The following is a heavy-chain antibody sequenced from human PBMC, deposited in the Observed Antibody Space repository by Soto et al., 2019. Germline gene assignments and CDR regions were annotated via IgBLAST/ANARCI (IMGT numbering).Heavy chain of an antibody. CDR1: GGTFSSYA. J-gene: IGHJ3*02. D-gene: IGHD2-15*01. V-gene: IGHV1-69*06. CDR3: ARRSGGRFDDACDI. CDR2: IIPIVGTA. Sequence: QVQLVQSGAEVKKPGSSVKVSCKASGGTFSSYAISWVRQAPGQGLEWLGGIIPIVGTANYAQKFQGRVTITADKATSKVYRELSSLIAEDTAVYYCARRSGGRFDDACDILGEWTMVTGAS.